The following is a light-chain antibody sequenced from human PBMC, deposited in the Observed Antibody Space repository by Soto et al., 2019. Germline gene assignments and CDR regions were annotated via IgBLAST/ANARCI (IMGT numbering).Light chain of an antibody. Sequence: QSVLTQPPSASGTPGQRVTISCSGNSSNIGSNTVNWYQQLPGTAPKLLIYSNNQRPSGVPDRFSGSKSGTSASLAISGLQSEDEADYYCAAWGDSLNGYVFGTGTKVTVL. V-gene: IGLV1-44*01. CDR3: AAWGDSLNGYV. J-gene: IGLJ1*01. CDR2: SNN. CDR1: SSNIGSNT.